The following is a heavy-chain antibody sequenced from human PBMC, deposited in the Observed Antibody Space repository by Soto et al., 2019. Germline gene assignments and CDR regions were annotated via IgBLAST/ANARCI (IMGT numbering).Heavy chain of an antibody. CDR1: GGSISSSSYY. CDR3: ARQGIAVAGTFDY. V-gene: IGHV4-39*01. J-gene: IGHJ4*02. D-gene: IGHD6-19*01. Sequence: NPSETLSLTCTVSGGSISSSSYYWGWIRQPPGKGLEWIGSIYYSGSTYYNPSLKSRVTISVDTSKNQFSLKLSSVTAADTAVYYCARQGIAVAGTFDYWGQGTLVTVSS. CDR2: IYYSGST.